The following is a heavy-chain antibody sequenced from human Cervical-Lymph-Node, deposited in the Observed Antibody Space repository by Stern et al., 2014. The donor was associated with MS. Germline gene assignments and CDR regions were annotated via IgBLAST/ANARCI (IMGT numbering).Heavy chain of an antibody. J-gene: IGHJ4*02. V-gene: IGHV2-70*15. D-gene: IGHD6-19*01. CDR3: ARMLAGPDYFDY. CDR1: GFSLSTSKMC. Sequence: QITLKESGPALVKPTQTLTLTCTFSGFSLSTSKMCVNWIRQPPGKALEWLARIDWDDDKYYSTSLKTRLTISKDTSKNQVVLTMTNMDPVDTATYYCARMLAGPDYFDYWGQGTLVTVSS. CDR2: IDWDDDK.